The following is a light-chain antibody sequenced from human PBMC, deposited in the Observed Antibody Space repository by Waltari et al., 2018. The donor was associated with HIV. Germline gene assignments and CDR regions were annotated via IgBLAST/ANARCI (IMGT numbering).Light chain of an antibody. Sequence: ELVMTQSPGTLSVSPGERASLACRASQTVSNKIPCYQQRPGQVPSLLIYGASTRASGLAAMFSSRWLTTYFPLTITVLQSTDSAVYYCQQYNNWPLHFGPGTTVD. CDR3: QQYNNWPLH. V-gene: IGKV3-15*01. CDR1: QTVSNK. CDR2: GAS. J-gene: IGKJ3*01.